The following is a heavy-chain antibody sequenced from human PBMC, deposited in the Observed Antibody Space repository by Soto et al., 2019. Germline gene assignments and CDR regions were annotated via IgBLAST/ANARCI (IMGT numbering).Heavy chain of an antibody. D-gene: IGHD3-9*01. Sequence: PGGSLRLSCAASGFTFSSYGMHWVRQAPGKGLEWVAVISYDGSNKYYADSVKGRFTISRDNYKNTLYLQMNSLRAEDTAVYYCAKTYPHNHYDILTGYPYKNYFDYWGQGTLVTVSS. CDR3: AKTYPHNHYDILTGYPYKNYFDY. J-gene: IGHJ4*02. CDR1: GFTFSSYG. V-gene: IGHV3-30*18. CDR2: ISYDGSNK.